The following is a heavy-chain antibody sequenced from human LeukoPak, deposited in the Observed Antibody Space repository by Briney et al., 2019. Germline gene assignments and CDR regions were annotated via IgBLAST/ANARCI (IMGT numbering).Heavy chain of an antibody. CDR3: ATFIAVAGTGFDY. CDR2: IYYSGST. Sequence: SEALSLTCTVSGGSISSGGYYWSWIRQHPGKGLEWIGYIYYSGSTYYNPSLKSRVTISVDTSKNQFSLKLSSVTAADTAVYYCATFIAVAGTGFDYWGQGTLVTVSS. D-gene: IGHD6-19*01. J-gene: IGHJ4*02. V-gene: IGHV4-31*03. CDR1: GGSISSGGYY.